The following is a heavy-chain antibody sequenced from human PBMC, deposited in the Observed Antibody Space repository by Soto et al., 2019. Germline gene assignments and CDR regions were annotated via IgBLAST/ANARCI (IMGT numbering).Heavy chain of an antibody. Sequence: EVQLVESGGGLVKPGESLRLSCAASGFTFYSFSLNWVRQAAGRGPEWVSSIDTTSIYIYYADSVRGRFTISRDNAKDSLYLQMYSLRAQDTAVYYCVRDIGQYFRSGYMDVWGRGTTVTVSS. CDR2: IDTTSIYI. J-gene: IGHJ6*03. CDR1: GFTFYSFS. CDR3: VRDIGQYFRSGYMDV. V-gene: IGHV3-21*01. D-gene: IGHD3-9*01.